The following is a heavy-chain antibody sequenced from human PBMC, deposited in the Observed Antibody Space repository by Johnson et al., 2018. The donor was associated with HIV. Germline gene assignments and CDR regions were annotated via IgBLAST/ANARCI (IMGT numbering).Heavy chain of an antibody. J-gene: IGHJ3*02. CDR2: INSDGSST. CDR1: GFTFSSYG. V-gene: IGHV3-74*02. Sequence: EKLVESGGGVVQPGRSLRLSCAASGFTFSSYGMHWVRQAPGKGLEWVSRINSDGSSTSYADSVKGRFTISRDNAKNTLYLQMNSLRAEDTAVYYCATRDPTYRPGVFDIWGQGTMVTVSS. D-gene: IGHD2-2*02. CDR3: ATRDPTYRPGVFDI.